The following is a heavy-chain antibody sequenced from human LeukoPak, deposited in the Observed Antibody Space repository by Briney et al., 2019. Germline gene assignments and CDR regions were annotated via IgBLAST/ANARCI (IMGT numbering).Heavy chain of an antibody. D-gene: IGHD1-26*01. J-gene: IGHJ4*02. CDR2: IRSKANSYAT. CDR1: GFTFSGSA. Sequence: PGGSLRLSCAASGFTFSGSAMHWVRQASGKGLEWVGRIRSKANSYATAYAASVKGRFTISRDDSKNTAYLQMNSLKTEDTAVYYCTRRIVGATEVRVDWGQGTLVTVSS. V-gene: IGHV3-73*01. CDR3: TRRIVGATEVRVD.